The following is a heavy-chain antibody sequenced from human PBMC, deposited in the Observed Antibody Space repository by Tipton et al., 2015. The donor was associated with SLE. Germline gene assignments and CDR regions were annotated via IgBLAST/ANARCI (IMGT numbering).Heavy chain of an antibody. CDR3: ARDRGISSSSGIFYYYGMDD. D-gene: IGHD6-6*01. CDR1: GGSISSYY. CDR2: VYYSGST. Sequence: TLSLTCTVSGGSISSYYWSWIRQSPGKGLEWIGSVYYSGSTNYNPSLESRVSISVQTSKNQVSLTLSSVTAADTAVYYCARDRGISSSSGIFYYYGMDDWGQGTTVTVSS. V-gene: IGHV4-59*01. J-gene: IGHJ6*02.